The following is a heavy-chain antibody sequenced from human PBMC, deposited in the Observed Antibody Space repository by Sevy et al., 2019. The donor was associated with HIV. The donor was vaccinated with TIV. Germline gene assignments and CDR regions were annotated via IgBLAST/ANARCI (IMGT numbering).Heavy chain of an antibody. CDR2: IYTSGST. CDR3: VRDHSSWFDP. V-gene: IGHV4-61*02. CDR1: GGSINSGTYY. Sequence: SETLSLTCTVSGGSINSGTYYWSWIRQPAGKGLEWIGRIYTSGSTNYNPSLKSRVTMSVDTSKNQFSLKLSSVTAADTAVYYCVRDHSSWFDPWGQGTLVTVS. J-gene: IGHJ5*02.